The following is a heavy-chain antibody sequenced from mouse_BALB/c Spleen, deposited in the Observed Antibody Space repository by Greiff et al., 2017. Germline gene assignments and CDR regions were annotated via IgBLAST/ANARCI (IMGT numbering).Heavy chain of an antibody. V-gene: IGHV1-9*01. CDR2: ILPGSGST. CDR1: GYTFSSYW. J-gene: IGHJ3*01. CDR3: ARWGYYGNYPLAY. D-gene: IGHD2-1*01. Sequence: VKLQESGAELMKPGASVKISCKATGYTFSSYWIEWVKQRPGHGLEWIGEILPGSGSTNYNEKFKGKATFTADTSSNTAYMQLSSLTSEDSAVYYCARWGYYGNYPLAYWGQGTLVTVSA.